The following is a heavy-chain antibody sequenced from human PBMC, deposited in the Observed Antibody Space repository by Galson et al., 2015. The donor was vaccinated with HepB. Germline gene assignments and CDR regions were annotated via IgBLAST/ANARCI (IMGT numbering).Heavy chain of an antibody. CDR2: INPNSDGT. J-gene: IGHJ4*02. D-gene: IGHD3-10*01. CDR3: ATERTGNSYFDH. V-gene: IGHV1-2*02. Sequence: SVKVSCKASGYTFTDHYIHWVRQAPGQGLEWMGWINPNSDGTNYAQKFQGRVTMTRDTSISTAYMELSRLRSDDTAVYYCATERTGNSYFDHWGQGTLVTVSS. CDR1: GYTFTDHY.